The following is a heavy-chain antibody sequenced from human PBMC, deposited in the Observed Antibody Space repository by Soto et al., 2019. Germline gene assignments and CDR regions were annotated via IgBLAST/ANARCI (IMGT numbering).Heavy chain of an antibody. CDR2: IYYSGSA. J-gene: IGHJ3*02. Sequence: PSETLSLTCTVSGGSISTSVYYWGWIRQPPGRGLEWMANIYYSGSAYYNLSLKSRVSTSVDTSKNQFSLKLRSVTAADTAVYYCARQGSRAFDIWGQGTMVTVSS. CDR1: GGSISTSVYY. CDR3: ARQGSRAFDI. D-gene: IGHD2-15*01. V-gene: IGHV4-39*01.